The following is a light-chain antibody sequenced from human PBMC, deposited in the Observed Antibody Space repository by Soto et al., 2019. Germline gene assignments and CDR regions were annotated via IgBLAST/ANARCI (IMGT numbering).Light chain of an antibody. J-gene: IGKJ4*01. CDR2: DAS. CDR3: QQYGSSPLT. V-gene: IGKV3-20*01. Sequence: EIVFTQSPAPPSLSPGGRATLPCRASQSVSSYLAWYQQKPGQAPRLLIYDASNRATGIPARFSGSGSGTDFTLTISRLEPEDLAVYYCQQYGSSPLTFGGGTKVDIK. CDR1: QSVSSY.